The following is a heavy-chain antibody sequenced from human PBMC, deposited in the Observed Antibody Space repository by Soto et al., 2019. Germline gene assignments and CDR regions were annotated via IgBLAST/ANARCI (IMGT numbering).Heavy chain of an antibody. V-gene: IGHV4-4*07. D-gene: IGHD3-3*01. CDR1: GGTISGYY. Sequence: PSETLSLTCSVAGGTISGYYWTWIRQPAGKGLEWIGRIYSSGNTKYNPSLQSRVTMSLDTSNNQFSLRLTSVTAADTAVYYCARGKRFSEWFDPWGQGAL. CDR2: IYSSGNT. J-gene: IGHJ5*02. CDR3: ARGKRFSEWFDP.